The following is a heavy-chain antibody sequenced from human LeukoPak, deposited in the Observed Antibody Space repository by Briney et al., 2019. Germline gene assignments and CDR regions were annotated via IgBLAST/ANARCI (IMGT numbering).Heavy chain of an antibody. D-gene: IGHD3-10*01. CDR1: GFPFSSYG. CDR2: LSYDGSNE. Sequence: GGSLRLSCAASGFPFSSYGMHWVRQAPGQGLEWVAVLSYDGSNEYYADSVKGRFTISRDKSKNTLYLQMNSLRVEDTAVYYCAGSWFYRDYFEYWGQGTLVTVSS. J-gene: IGHJ4*02. CDR3: AGSWFYRDYFEY. V-gene: IGHV3-30*03.